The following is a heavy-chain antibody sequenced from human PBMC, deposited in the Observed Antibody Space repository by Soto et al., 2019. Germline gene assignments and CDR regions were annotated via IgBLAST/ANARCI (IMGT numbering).Heavy chain of an antibody. CDR2: IRSKANSYAT. CDR3: TLPPGGDCCP. Sequence: EVQLVESGGGLVQPGGSLKLSCAASGFTFSGSAMHWVRQASGKGLEWVGRIRSKANSYATAYAASVKGRFTISRDDSKNTAYLQMNSLKSEDTAVYYCTLPPGGDCCPWGQGTLVTVSS. CDR1: GFTFSGSA. J-gene: IGHJ5*02. D-gene: IGHD2-21*02. V-gene: IGHV3-73*02.